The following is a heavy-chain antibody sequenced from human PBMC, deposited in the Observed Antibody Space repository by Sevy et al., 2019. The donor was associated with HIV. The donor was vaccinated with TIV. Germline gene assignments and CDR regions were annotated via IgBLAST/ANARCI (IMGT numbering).Heavy chain of an antibody. CDR2: INTDSQIT. J-gene: IGHJ4*02. CDR1: GVTLRTYW. Sequence: GGYLRLSCAASGVTLRTYWMHWVRQVPGKGLMWVSSINTDSQITNFADFVKGRFTISRDNAKKTVYLQMDSLRVEDTAVYFCVRGSRGTFGLWGQGTLVTVSS. V-gene: IGHV3-74*01. CDR3: VRGSRGTFGL. D-gene: IGHD1-26*01.